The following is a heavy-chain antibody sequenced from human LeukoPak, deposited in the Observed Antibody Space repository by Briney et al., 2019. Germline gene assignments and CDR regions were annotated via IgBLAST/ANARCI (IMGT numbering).Heavy chain of an antibody. V-gene: IGHV4-39*01. CDR1: GGSISSSTYF. CDR2: IFNSGTT. J-gene: IGHJ5*02. Sequence: SETLSLTCTVSGGSISSSTYFWGWIRQPPGKGLEWIGSIFNSGTTYYNPSLKSRVTISVDTSRNQFSLKLNSVTAADTAVYYCARHGSYYFWFDPWGQGTLVTVSS. CDR3: ARHGSYYFWFDP. D-gene: IGHD1-26*01.